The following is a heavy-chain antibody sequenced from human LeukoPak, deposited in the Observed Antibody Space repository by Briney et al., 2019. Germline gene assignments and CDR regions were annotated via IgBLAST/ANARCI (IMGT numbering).Heavy chain of an antibody. Sequence: SETLSLTRTVSGGSTSSYYWSWIRQPPGKGLEWIGYIYYSGSTNYNPSLKSRVTISVDTSKNQFSLKLSSVTAADTAVYYCARNYYDSSGFDRNDAFDIWGQGTMVTVSS. CDR3: ARNYYDSSGFDRNDAFDI. D-gene: IGHD3-22*01. J-gene: IGHJ3*02. CDR2: IYYSGST. CDR1: GGSTSSYY. V-gene: IGHV4-59*01.